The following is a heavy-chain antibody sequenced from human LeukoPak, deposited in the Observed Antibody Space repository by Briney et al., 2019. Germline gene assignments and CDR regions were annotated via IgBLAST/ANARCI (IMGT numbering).Heavy chain of an antibody. Sequence: PSETLSLTCTVSGVSLNSYSWSWVRQPPGKGLEWIGYIYYSGTTNYNPSLKSRVTISVDTSKNQFSLKLSSVTAADTAVYYCARNPRSGYFPHYHYYGMDVWGQGTTVTVSS. V-gene: IGHV4-59*01. CDR1: GVSLNSYS. D-gene: IGHD3-3*01. CDR3: ARNPRSGYFPHYHYYGMDV. CDR2: IYYSGTT. J-gene: IGHJ6*02.